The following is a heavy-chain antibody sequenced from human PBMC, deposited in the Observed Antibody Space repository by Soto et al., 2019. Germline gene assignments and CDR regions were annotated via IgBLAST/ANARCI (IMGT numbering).Heavy chain of an antibody. V-gene: IGHV3-11*01. J-gene: IGHJ4*02. Sequence: GGSLRLSCVTSGFDLGSYYMTWIRQAPGKGLECVSYISSSGSTIYYADSVKGRFTISRDNAKNSLYLQMNSLKTEDTAVYYCTTVRYWGQGTLVTVSS. CDR1: GFDLGSYY. D-gene: IGHD3-10*01. CDR3: TTVRY. CDR2: ISSSGSTI.